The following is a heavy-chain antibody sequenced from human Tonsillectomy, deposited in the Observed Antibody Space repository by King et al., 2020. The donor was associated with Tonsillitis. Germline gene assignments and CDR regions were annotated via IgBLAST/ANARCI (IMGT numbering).Heavy chain of an antibody. CDR3: ARKNDWYFDL. CDR2: IWYDGSNR. CDR1: GFTFSSYG. J-gene: IGHJ2*01. D-gene: IGHD1-1*01. V-gene: IGHV3-33*08. Sequence: VQLVESGGGVVQPGRSLRLSCVVSGFTFSSYGMHWVRQAPGKGLEWVAVIWYDGSNRDYVDSVKGRLTISRDDSKNTLYLQMNSLRAEDTAVYYCARKNDWYFDLWGRGTLVTVSS.